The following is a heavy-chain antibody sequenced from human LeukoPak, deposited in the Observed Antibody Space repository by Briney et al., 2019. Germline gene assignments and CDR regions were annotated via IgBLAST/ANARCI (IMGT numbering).Heavy chain of an antibody. J-gene: IGHJ5*02. CDR1: GGSFSGYY. CDR3: ARVLWFGELGHETKKFDP. Sequence: SETLSLTCAVYGGSFSGYYWSWIRQPPGKGLEWIGEINHSGSTNYNPSLKSRVTISVDTSKTQFSLKLSSVTAADTAVYYCARVLWFGELGHETKKFDPWGQGTLVTVSS. CDR2: INHSGST. V-gene: IGHV4-34*01. D-gene: IGHD3-10*01.